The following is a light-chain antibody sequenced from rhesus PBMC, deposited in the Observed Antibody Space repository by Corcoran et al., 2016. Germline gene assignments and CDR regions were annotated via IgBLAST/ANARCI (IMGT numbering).Light chain of an antibody. Sequence: DIQMTQSPSALSASVGDRVTIPSRASQNTYTYLAWYQHKPGKAPKLLIYAASSLQTGIPSRFRGSGSGTDFTLTISSLQPEESGAFVCQQYFDFPLTFGVGTKVEF. CDR2: AAS. V-gene: IGKV1S8*01. J-gene: IGKJ4*01. CDR3: QQYFDFPLT. CDR1: QNTYTY.